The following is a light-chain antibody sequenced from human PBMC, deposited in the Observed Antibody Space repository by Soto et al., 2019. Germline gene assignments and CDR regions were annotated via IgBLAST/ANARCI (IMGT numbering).Light chain of an antibody. CDR1: QTIAKN. CDR2: AAS. CDR3: QQNYTYSPE. J-gene: IGKJ1*01. Sequence: FPITKSTYSLSESVVDLVSITWRASQTIAKNLNWYQQKPGKAPNLLIYAASSLQRGVPSRFSGSGSGTDFTLTIRRLQPEESATFYCQQNYTYSPEFGQGTMVDI. V-gene: IGKV1-39*01.